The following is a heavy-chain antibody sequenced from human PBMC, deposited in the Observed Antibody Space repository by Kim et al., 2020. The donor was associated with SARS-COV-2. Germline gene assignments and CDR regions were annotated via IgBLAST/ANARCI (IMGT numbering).Heavy chain of an antibody. CDR3: TRVSNWNDLGY. D-gene: IGHD1-1*01. CDR1: GFTFGDYA. J-gene: IGHJ4*02. CDR2: IRSKAYGGTT. V-gene: IGHV3-49*04. Sequence: GGSLRLSCTASGFTFGDYAMSWVRQAPGKGLEWVGFIRSKAYGGTTEYAASVKGRFTISRDDSKSIAYLQMNSLKTEDTAVYYCTRVSNWNDLGYWGQGTLVTVSS.